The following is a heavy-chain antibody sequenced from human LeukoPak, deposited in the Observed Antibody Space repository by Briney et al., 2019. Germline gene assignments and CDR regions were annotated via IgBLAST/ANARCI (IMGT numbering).Heavy chain of an antibody. J-gene: IGHJ4*02. D-gene: IGHD2-21*02. Sequence: SETLSLTCSVSGDSISSNYWSWIRQPPGKGLEWIGYMYNSGSTNYNHSLKSRVTISVDTSKNQFSLMLSSVTAADTAVYFCARGAGRCGGDCYSSDSWGQGTLVTVSS. CDR3: ARGAGRCGGDCYSSDS. CDR1: GDSISSNY. CDR2: MYNSGST. V-gene: IGHV4-59*01.